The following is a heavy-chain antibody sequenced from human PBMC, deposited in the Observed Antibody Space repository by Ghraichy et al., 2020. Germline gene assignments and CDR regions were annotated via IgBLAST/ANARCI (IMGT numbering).Heavy chain of an antibody. CDR2: ISGSGGST. V-gene: IGHV3-23*01. J-gene: IGHJ4*02. D-gene: IGHD3-9*01. Sequence: GGSLRLSCAASGFTFSSYAMSWVRQAPGKGLEWVSAISGSGGSTYYADSVKGRFTISRDNSKNTLYLQMNSLRAEDTAVYYCAKDKGEVVRYFDWTLDYWGQGTLVTVSS. CDR3: AKDKGEVVRYFDWTLDY. CDR1: GFTFSSYA.